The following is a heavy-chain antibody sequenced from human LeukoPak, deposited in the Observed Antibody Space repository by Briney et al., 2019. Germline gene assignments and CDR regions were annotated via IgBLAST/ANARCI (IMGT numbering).Heavy chain of an antibody. J-gene: IGHJ3*02. D-gene: IGHD5/OR15-5a*01. CDR2: ISGSGSDT. CDR3: AKDGGHSVNAFDI. Sequence: GGSLRLSCAASGFTFSHSAMSWVRQAPGKGLEWISTISGSGSDTNYADSVRGRLIIFRDNSKNTLFLQMNSLRAADTAVYYCAKDGGHSVNAFDIWGQGTMVTVSS. V-gene: IGHV3-23*01. CDR1: GFTFSHSA.